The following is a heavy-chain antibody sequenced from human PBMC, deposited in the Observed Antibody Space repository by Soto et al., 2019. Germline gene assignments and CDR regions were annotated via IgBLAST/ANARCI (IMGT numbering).Heavy chain of an antibody. Sequence: QVQLVQSGAEVKKPGSSVKVSCKASGGTFSSYAISWVRQAPGQGLEWMGGIIPIFGTANYAQKFQGSVTITADESTSTAYMELSSQRSEDTAVYYCARDGPDSSSWYDYYYGMDVWGQGTTVTVSS. CDR2: IIPIFGTA. V-gene: IGHV1-69*12. CDR3: ARDGPDSSSWYDYYYGMDV. CDR1: GGTFSSYA. D-gene: IGHD6-13*01. J-gene: IGHJ6*02.